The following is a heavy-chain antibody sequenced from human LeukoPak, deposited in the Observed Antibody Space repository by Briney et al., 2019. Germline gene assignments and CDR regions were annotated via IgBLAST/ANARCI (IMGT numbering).Heavy chain of an antibody. CDR2: IYSGGST. Sequence: GGSLRLSCAASGFTVSSNYMSWVRQAPGKGLEWVSVIYSGGSTYYADSVKGRFTISRDNSKNTLYLQMNSLRAEDTAVYYCARDTVNWNYGFGMDAWGQGTTVTVSS. CDR1: GFTVSSNY. D-gene: IGHD1-7*01. CDR3: ARDTVNWNYGFGMDA. J-gene: IGHJ6*02. V-gene: IGHV3-53*01.